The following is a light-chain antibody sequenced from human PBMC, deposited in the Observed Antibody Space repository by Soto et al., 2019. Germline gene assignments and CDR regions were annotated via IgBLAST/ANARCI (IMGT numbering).Light chain of an antibody. CDR2: AVS. CDR3: QQTYSTPIT. CDR1: QTVRTY. Sequence: DSQMTQSPSSLSASVGDRVTIRCRASQTVRTYLNWYQQKPGKAPILLIYAVSSLPSAVPPRFTGAGSETDFTLTISSLQPEDFGTYYCQQTYSTPITFGQGTRLEIK. V-gene: IGKV1-39*01. J-gene: IGKJ5*01.